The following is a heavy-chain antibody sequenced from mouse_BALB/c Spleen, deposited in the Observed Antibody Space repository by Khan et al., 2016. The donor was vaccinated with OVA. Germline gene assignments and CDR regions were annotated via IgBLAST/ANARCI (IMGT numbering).Heavy chain of an antibody. CDR1: GYSFTLYY. CDR3: ARGYDFVAF. D-gene: IGHD2-14*01. Sequence: VQLQQSGPDLVKPGASVKISCKASGYSFTLYYLSWVKQSHGKSLEWLGRVNPNTDNTNDNQEFKGKAILTVDKSSNTAYMELRSLTSEDSAVYFCARGYDFVAFWGQGTLVTVSA. CDR2: VNPNTDNT. V-gene: IGHV1-26*01. J-gene: IGHJ3*01.